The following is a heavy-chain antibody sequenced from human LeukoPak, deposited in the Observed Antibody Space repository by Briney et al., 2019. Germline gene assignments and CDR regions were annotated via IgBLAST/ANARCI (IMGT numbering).Heavy chain of an antibody. CDR2: IIPIFGTA. V-gene: IGHV1-69*13. CDR3: ARGESYDFWSGYPVAY. J-gene: IGHJ4*02. CDR1: GGTFSSYA. D-gene: IGHD3-3*01. Sequence: SVKVSCKASGGTFSSYAISWVRQAPGQGLEWMGGIIPIFGTANYAQKFQGRVTITADESTSTAYMELSSLRSEDTAVYYCARGESYDFWSGYPVAYWGQGTLVTVSS.